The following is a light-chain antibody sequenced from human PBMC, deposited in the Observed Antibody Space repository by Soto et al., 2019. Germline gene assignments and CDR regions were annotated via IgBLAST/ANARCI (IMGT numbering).Light chain of an antibody. Sequence: EIVLTQSPGTLSLSPGERATLTCRASQSVSNNNLAWYQHKPGQAPRLLIYNAYSRATGFPDRFSGSGSGTDFTLTISRLEPEDSAVYYCQHYGSSPLFTFGPGTKVDIK. CDR2: NAY. CDR1: QSVSNNN. V-gene: IGKV3-20*01. J-gene: IGKJ3*01. CDR3: QHYGSSPLFT.